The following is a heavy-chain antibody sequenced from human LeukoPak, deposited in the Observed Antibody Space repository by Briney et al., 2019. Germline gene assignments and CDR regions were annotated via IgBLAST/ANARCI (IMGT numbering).Heavy chain of an antibody. V-gene: IGHV3-30*04. J-gene: IGHJ4*02. CDR3: ARDPVEMATMPFDY. D-gene: IGHD5-24*01. CDR2: ISYDGSNK. Sequence: GGSLRLSCAASGFTFSSYAMHWVRQAPGKGLEWVAVISYDGSNKYYADSVKGRFTISRDNSKNTLYLQMNSLRAEDTAVYYCARDPVEMATMPFDYWGQGTLATVSS. CDR1: GFTFSSYA.